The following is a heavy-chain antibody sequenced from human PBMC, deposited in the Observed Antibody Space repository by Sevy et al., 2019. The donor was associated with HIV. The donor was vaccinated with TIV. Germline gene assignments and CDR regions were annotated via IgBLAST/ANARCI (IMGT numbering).Heavy chain of an antibody. D-gene: IGHD3-16*01. Sequence: GGSLRLSCGASGFTFSNYAMSWVRQAPGKGPEWVSGINNGGSTYYAGSVKVRFTMSRENSKKMVFLQMNSLRAEDTAVYYCASVDTIVITDLDYWGQGALVTVSS. CDR3: ASVDTIVITDLDY. CDR2: INNGGST. CDR1: GFTFSNYA. V-gene: IGHV3-23*01. J-gene: IGHJ4*02.